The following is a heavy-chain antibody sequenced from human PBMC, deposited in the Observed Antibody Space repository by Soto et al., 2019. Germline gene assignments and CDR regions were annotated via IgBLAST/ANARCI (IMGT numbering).Heavy chain of an antibody. CDR3: ARLYRTDVAGTENYFDY. CDR1: GVSITNTKYY. Sequence: SETLSLTCTVSGVSITNTKYYWGWVRQNPLKGLEWIGYIYYSGNTYPNPSLKSRLTMSIDTSKNQFFLRLNSVSAADTAVYYCARLYRTDVAGTENYFDYWGQGALVTVSS. J-gene: IGHJ4*02. CDR2: IYYSGNT. V-gene: IGHV4-31*03. D-gene: IGHD6-19*01.